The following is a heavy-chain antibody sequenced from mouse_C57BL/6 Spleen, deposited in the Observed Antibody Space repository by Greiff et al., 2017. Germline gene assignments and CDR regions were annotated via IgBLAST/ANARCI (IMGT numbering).Heavy chain of an antibody. V-gene: IGHV1-61*01. CDR3: ARSDYYDYLAY. CDR2: IYPSDSET. D-gene: IGHD2-4*01. CDR1: GYTFTSYW. J-gene: IGHJ3*01. Sequence: QVQLQQPGAELVRPGSSVKLSCKASGYTFTSYWMDWVKQRPGQGLEWIGNIYPSDSETHYNQKFKDKATLTVDKSSSTAYMQLSSLTSEDSAVYYCARSDYYDYLAYWGQGTLVTVSA.